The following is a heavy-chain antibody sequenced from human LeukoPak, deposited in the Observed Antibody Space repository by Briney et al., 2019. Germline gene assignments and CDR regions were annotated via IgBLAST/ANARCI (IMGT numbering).Heavy chain of an antibody. CDR1: GGSISSYY. J-gene: IGHJ4*02. V-gene: IGHV4-4*07. CDR3: ARVHSGYSCGPLDY. CDR2: IYTSGST. D-gene: IGHD5-18*01. Sequence: SETLSLTCTVSGGSISSYYWSWIRQPAGKGLEWIGRIYTSGSTNYNPSLKSRVTMSVDTSKNQFSLKLSSVTAADTAVYYCARVHSGYSCGPLDYWGQGTLVTVSS.